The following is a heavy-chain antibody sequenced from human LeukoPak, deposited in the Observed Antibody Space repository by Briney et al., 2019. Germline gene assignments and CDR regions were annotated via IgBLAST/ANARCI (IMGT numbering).Heavy chain of an antibody. V-gene: IGHV3-48*04. CDR1: GFTFSSYS. D-gene: IGHD3-22*01. J-gene: IGHJ3*02. CDR3: ARGNYDSSGYPRRDAFDI. CDR2: ISSSSSPR. Sequence: TGGSLRLSCAASGFTFSSYSMNWVRQAPGKGLEWVSYISSSSSPRYYADSVKGRFTISRDNAKNSLFLQMNSLRAEDTAVYYCARGNYDSSGYPRRDAFDIWGQGTMVTVFS.